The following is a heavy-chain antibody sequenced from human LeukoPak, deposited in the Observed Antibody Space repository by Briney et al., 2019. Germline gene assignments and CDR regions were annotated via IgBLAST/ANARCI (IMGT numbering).Heavy chain of an antibody. Sequence: GESLKISCKGSGYSFTSYWIGWVRQMPGKGLEWMEIIYPGDSETRYSPSFQGQVTISADKSISTAYLQWSSLKASDTAMYYCARRYCSGANCYYFDYWGQGTLVTVSS. V-gene: IGHV5-51*01. CDR2: IYPGDSET. CDR1: GYSFTSYW. CDR3: ARRYCSGANCYYFDY. J-gene: IGHJ4*02. D-gene: IGHD2-15*01.